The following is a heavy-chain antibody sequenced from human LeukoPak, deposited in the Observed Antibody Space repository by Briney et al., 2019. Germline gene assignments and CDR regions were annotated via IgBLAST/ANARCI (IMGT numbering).Heavy chain of an antibody. CDR1: GGSISSGDYY. V-gene: IGHV4-30-4*08. CDR2: IYYSGST. CDR3: ARTTYYYDSSGYFTFDY. Sequence: SETLSLTCTVSGGSISSGDYYWSWIRQPPGKGLEWIGFIYYSGSTYYNPSLKSRVTISVDTSKNQFSLKLSSVTAADTAVYYCARTTYYYDSSGYFTFDYWGQGTLVTVSS. J-gene: IGHJ4*02. D-gene: IGHD3-22*01.